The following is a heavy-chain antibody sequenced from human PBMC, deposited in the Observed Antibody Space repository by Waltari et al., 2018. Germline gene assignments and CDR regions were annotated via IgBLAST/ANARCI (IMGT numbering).Heavy chain of an antibody. D-gene: IGHD6-19*01. CDR2: IYTSGST. J-gene: IGHJ3*02. Sequence: QVQLQESGPGLVKPSETLSLTCTVSGGSISSYYWSWIRQPAGKGLEWIGRIYTSGSTNDSPSLKSRVTMSVDTSKNQFARKLSSVTAADTAVYYCARDPGYSSGWYDDAFDIWGQGTMVTVSS. CDR3: ARDPGYSSGWYDDAFDI. CDR1: GGSISSYY. V-gene: IGHV4-4*07.